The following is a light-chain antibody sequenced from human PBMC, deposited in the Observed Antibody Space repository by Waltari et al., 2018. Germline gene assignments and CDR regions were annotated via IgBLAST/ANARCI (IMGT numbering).Light chain of an antibody. CDR2: FGS. Sequence: DIQMTQSPSSLSTSVGDRVTISCRASQDITSYLNWYQQKAGNAPKLLITFGSTLQSGVSSWFSGSGSGTDFTLTITNVQPEDSAYYYCQLSYTTPHTFGQGTKVEIK. CDR3: QLSYTTPHT. CDR1: QDITSY. V-gene: IGKV1-39*01. J-gene: IGKJ2*01.